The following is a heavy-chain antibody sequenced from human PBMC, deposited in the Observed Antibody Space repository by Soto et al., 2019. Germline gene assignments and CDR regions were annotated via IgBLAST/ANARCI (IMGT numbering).Heavy chain of an antibody. CDR1: GGTFSSYA. D-gene: IGHD5-18*01. J-gene: IGHJ4*02. Sequence: AASVKVSCKASGGTFSSYAISWVRQAPGQGLEWMGGIIPIFGTANYAQKFQGRVTITADESTSTAYMELSSLRSEDTAVYYCARDRWARGYSYGPFDYWGQGTLVTVSS. CDR2: IIPIFGTA. V-gene: IGHV1-69*13. CDR3: ARDRWARGYSYGPFDY.